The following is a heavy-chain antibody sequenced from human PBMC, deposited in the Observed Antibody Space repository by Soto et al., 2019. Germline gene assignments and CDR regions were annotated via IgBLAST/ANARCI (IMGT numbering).Heavy chain of an antibody. V-gene: IGHV3-23*01. CDR2: ISGSGGST. D-gene: IGHD6-19*01. CDR3: AKQWLVNPLFDY. J-gene: IGHJ4*02. Sequence: EVQVLESGGGLVQPGGSLRLSCAASGFTFSSYAMSWVRQAPGKGLEWVSAISGSGGSTYYADSVKGRFTISRDNSKNTLYLQMNSLRAEDTAVYYCAKQWLVNPLFDYWGQGTLVTVSS. CDR1: GFTFSSYA.